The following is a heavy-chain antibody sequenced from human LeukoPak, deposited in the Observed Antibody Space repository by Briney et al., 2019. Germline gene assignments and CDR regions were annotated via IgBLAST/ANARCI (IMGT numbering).Heavy chain of an antibody. V-gene: IGHV3-33*01. CDR2: IGYDGTNE. CDR3: GRDFYCSRTSCYAPSFDY. CDR1: GFTFSSYG. J-gene: IGHJ4*02. D-gene: IGHD2-2*01. Sequence: GGSLRLSCAASGFTFSSYGMHWVRQAPGKGLEWVALIGYDGTNEYYADSVKGRFTISRDNSKNTLYLQMKSLRAEDTAVYYCGRDFYCSRTSCYAPSFDYWGQGTLVTVSS.